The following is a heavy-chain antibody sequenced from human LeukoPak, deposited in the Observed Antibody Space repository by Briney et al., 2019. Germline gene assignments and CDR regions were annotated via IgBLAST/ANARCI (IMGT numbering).Heavy chain of an antibody. CDR3: ARSVGKQQLVPRDYYYYYMDV. V-gene: IGHV1-18*01. CDR1: GYTFTSYG. CDR2: ISAYNGNT. J-gene: IGHJ6*03. Sequence: VASVKVSCKASGYTFTSYGISWVRQAPGQGLEWMGWISAYNGNTNYAQKLQGRVTMTTDTSTSTAYMELRSLRSDDTAVYYCARSVGKQQLVPRDYYYYYMDVWGKGTTVTVSS. D-gene: IGHD6-13*01.